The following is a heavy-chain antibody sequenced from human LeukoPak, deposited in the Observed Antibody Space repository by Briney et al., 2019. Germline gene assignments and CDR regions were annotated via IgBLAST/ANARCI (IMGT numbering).Heavy chain of an antibody. V-gene: IGHV4-39*01. D-gene: IGHD6-19*01. CDR1: GRSISSSSYY. Sequence: SETLSLTCTVSGRSISSSSYYWGWIRQPPGKGLEWIGSIYYSGSTYYNPSLKSRVTISVDTSKNQFSLKLSSVTAADTAVYYCARPHISSGWYVYWGQGTLVTVSS. CDR2: IYYSGST. CDR3: ARPHISSGWYVY. J-gene: IGHJ4*02.